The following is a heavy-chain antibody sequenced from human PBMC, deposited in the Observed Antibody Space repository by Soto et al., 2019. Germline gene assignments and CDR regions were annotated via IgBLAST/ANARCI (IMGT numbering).Heavy chain of an antibody. CDR2: INPNSGGT. J-gene: IGHJ3*02. CDR3: ARVGGSQIESAFDI. Sequence: ASVKVSCKASGYTFTGYYMHWVRQAPGQGLEWMGWINPNSGGTNYAQKFQGWVTMTRDTSISTAYMELSRLRSDDTAVYYCARVGGSQIESAFDIWGQGTMVTVSS. CDR1: GYTFTGYY. D-gene: IGHD1-26*01. V-gene: IGHV1-2*04.